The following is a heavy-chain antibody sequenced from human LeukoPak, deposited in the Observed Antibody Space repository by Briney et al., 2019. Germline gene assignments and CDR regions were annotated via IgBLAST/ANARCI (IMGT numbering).Heavy chain of an antibody. V-gene: IGHV3-23*01. Sequence: RPGGSLRLSCAASGFTFSSYAMSWVRQAPGKGLEWVSAISGSGGSTYYADSVKGRFTISRDNSKNTLYLQMNSLRAEDTAVYYCARGYSSGWYALFDYWGQGTLVTVSS. CDR2: ISGSGGST. D-gene: IGHD6-19*01. J-gene: IGHJ4*02. CDR3: ARGYSSGWYALFDY. CDR1: GFTFSSYA.